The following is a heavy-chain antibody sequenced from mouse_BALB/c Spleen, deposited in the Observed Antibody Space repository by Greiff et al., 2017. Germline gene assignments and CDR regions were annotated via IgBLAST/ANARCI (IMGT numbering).Heavy chain of an antibody. V-gene: IGHV5-6-5*01. D-gene: IGHD1-1*01. CDR3: ARYGGYAMDY. CDR1: GFTFSSYA. Sequence: EVMLVESGGGLVKPGGSLKLSCAASGFTFSSYAMSWVRQTPEKRLEWVASISSGGSTYYPDSVKGRFTISRDNARNILYLQMSSLRSEDTAMYYCARYGGYAMDYWGQGTSVTVSS. CDR2: ISSGGST. J-gene: IGHJ4*01.